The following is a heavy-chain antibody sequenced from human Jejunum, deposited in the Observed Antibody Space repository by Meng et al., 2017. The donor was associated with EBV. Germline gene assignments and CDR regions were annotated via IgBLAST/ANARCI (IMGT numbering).Heavy chain of an antibody. CDR1: CESSGRSGVF. J-gene: IGHJ4*02. CDR2: MDYSGST. D-gene: IGHD3-22*01. Sequence: SGLANVMPSHTRSLTGLSPCESSGRSGVFCGWIRRHPWRGLYWIGTMEYSRSMDYSGSTYYNPSLKCRVTIAAEASEKQFTLQLTSVTAADTAVYYFARHRDDYDSSGYYFDQWGQGTLVTVSS. CDR3: ARHRDDYDSSGYYFDQ. V-gene: IGHV4-39*01.